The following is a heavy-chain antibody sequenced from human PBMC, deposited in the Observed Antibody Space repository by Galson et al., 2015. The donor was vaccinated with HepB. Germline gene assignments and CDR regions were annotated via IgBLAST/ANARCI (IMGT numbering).Heavy chain of an antibody. V-gene: IGHV3-53*01. CDR1: GFTVSSNY. Sequence: SLRLSCAASGFTVSSNYMSWVRQAPGKGLEWVSVIYSGGSTYYADSVKGRFTISRDNSKNTLYLQMNSLRAEDTAVYYCARVRGVLSGDAFDIWGQGTMVTVSS. CDR2: IYSGGST. D-gene: IGHD3-10*01. CDR3: ARVRGVLSGDAFDI. J-gene: IGHJ3*02.